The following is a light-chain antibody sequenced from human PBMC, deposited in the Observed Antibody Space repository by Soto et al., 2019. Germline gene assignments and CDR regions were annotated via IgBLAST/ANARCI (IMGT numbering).Light chain of an antibody. Sequence: DIQMTQSPSSLSASVGDRVTITCRASQGISHYLAWFQQKPGKATRSLIYAASTLQSGFPSKFSCSGSGTDFALTISSLQPEDFATYYCQQYHSYPRTFGQGTKVEIK. CDR2: AAS. CDR3: QQYHSYPRT. V-gene: IGKV1-16*02. CDR1: QGISHY. J-gene: IGKJ1*01.